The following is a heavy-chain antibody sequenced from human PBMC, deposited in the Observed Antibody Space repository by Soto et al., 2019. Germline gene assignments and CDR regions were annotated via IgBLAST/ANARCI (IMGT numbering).Heavy chain of an antibody. Sequence: ASVKVSCKASGYTFTSYGISWVRQAPGQGLDWMGWISAYNGNTKYAQDLQGRVTMTTDTSTSTAYMELRSLRSDDTAVYYCAKVSPGNYNSYSSYDGMDVWGQGTTVTVSS. CDR1: GYTFTSYG. D-gene: IGHD3-22*01. V-gene: IGHV1-18*01. J-gene: IGHJ6*02. CDR2: ISAYNGNT. CDR3: AKVSPGNYNSYSSYDGMDV.